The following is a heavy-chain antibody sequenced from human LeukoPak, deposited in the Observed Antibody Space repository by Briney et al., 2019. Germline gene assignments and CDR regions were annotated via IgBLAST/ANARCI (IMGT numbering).Heavy chain of an antibody. V-gene: IGHV3-23*01. CDR2: ISPAGGTT. Sequence: GSLRLSCAVSGFTFSSEAMGWVRQLPGGGLEWVSTISPAGGTTYYAESMKGRFTISRDNSKSTLYLQMNSLGVEDTAVYYCTKVRSGSSSWALRVFDYWGQGALVTVSS. J-gene: IGHJ4*02. CDR3: TKVRSGSSSWALRVFDY. CDR1: GFTFSSEA. D-gene: IGHD6-13*01.